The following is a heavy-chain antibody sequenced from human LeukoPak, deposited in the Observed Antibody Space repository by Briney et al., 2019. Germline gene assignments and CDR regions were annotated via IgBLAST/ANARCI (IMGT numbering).Heavy chain of an antibody. Sequence: GGSLRLSCVASGFSFRSFEMNWVRQAPGKGLECISYISSSGGTIYHADSVKGRFTISRDNANNSLYLQMTSLRAEDPAIYYCARSTELSDPYFYYGMDVWGQGTTVTVSS. CDR2: ISSSGGTI. D-gene: IGHD1-26*01. CDR3: ARSTELSDPYFYYGMDV. V-gene: IGHV3-48*03. J-gene: IGHJ6*02. CDR1: GFSFRSFE.